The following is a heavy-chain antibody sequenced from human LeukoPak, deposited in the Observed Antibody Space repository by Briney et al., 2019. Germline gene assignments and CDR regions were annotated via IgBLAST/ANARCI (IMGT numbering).Heavy chain of an antibody. CDR1: GFTFSSYS. V-gene: IGHV3-21*01. D-gene: IGHD5-18*01. CDR2: ISSSSSYI. J-gene: IGHJ4*02. CDR3: ARDEDTAIDY. Sequence: VKPGGSLGLSCAASGFTFSSYSMNWVRQAPGKGLEWVSSISSSSSYIYYADSVKGRFTISRDNAKNSLYLQMNSLRAEDTAVYYCARDEDTAIDYWGQGTLVTVSS.